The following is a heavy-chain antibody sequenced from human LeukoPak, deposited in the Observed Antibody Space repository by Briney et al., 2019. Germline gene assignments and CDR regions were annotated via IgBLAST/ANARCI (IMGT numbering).Heavy chain of an antibody. CDR3: ARDKRYFDWLLPPDAFDI. J-gene: IGHJ3*02. CDR1: GFTFTSYS. V-gene: IGHV3-21*01. CDR2: ISSSSSYI. D-gene: IGHD3-9*01. Sequence: GGSLRLSCAASGFTFTSYSMNWVRQAPGKGLEWVSSISSSSSYIYYADSVKGRFTISRDNAKNSLYLQMNSLRAEDTAVYYCARDKRYFDWLLPPDAFDIWGQGTMVTVSS.